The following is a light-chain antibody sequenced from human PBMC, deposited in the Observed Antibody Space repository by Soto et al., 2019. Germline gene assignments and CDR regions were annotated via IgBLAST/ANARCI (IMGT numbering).Light chain of an antibody. J-gene: IGLJ2*01. CDR3: AAWDDSLSGQVV. CDR1: SSNIGSNY. V-gene: IGLV1-47*01. CDR2: RNN. Sequence: QSVLTQPPSASGTPGQRVTISCSGSSSNIGSNYVYWYQQLPGTAPKLLIYRNNQRPSGVPDRFSGSKSGTSASLASSGLGSEDEADYYCAAWDDSLSGQVVFGGGTKLTVL.